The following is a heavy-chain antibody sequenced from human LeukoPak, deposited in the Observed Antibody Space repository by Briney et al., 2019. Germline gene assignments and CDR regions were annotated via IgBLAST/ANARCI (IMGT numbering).Heavy chain of an antibody. V-gene: IGHV4-61*02. D-gene: IGHD3-22*01. CDR1: GGSISSGGYS. CDR2: IYTSGST. CDR3: AAPGGDSSGYEISYTT. J-gene: IGHJ4*02. Sequence: TASETLSLTCAVSGGSISSGGYSWSWIRQPAGKGLEWIGRIYTSGSTNYNPSLKSRVTMSVDTSKNQFSLKLSSVTAADTAVYYCAAPGGDSSGYEISYTTWGQGTLVTVSS.